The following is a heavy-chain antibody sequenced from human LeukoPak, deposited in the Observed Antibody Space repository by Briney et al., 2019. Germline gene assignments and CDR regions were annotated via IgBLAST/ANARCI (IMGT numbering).Heavy chain of an antibody. CDR3: ARGSRRAAGALDS. V-gene: IGHV3-33*08. J-gene: IGHJ4*02. Sequence: GGSLRLSCAASGFTFSTYSMNWVRQAPGKGLEWVAVIWYDGSNKYYADSVKGRFTISRDNSKNTLYLLMNSLRADDTAVYYCARGSRRAAGALDSWGRGTLVTVSS. D-gene: IGHD6-13*01. CDR1: GFTFSTYS. CDR2: IWYDGSNK.